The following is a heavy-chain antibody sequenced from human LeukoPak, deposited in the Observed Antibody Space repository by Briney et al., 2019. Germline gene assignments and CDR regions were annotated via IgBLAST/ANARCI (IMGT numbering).Heavy chain of an antibody. Sequence: ASVRVSCKASGYTFTSYYMHWVRQAPGQGLEWMGIINPSGGSTSYAQKFQGRVTMTTDTSTSTVYMELSSLRSEDTAVYYCARVAVPRTFDYWGQETLVTVSS. CDR2: INPSGGST. J-gene: IGHJ4*02. CDR3: ARVAVPRTFDY. CDR1: GYTFTSYY. D-gene: IGHD6-19*01. V-gene: IGHV1-46*03.